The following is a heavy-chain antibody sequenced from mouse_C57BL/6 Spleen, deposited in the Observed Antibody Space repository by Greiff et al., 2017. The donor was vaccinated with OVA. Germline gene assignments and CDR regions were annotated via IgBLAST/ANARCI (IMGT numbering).Heavy chain of an antibody. CDR2: INPNNGGT. J-gene: IGHJ2*01. V-gene: IGHV1-26*01. CDR3: AREAQAYYFDD. CDR1: GYTFTDYY. Sequence: VQLQQSGPELVKPGASVKISCKASGYTFTDYYMNWVKQSHGKSLEWIGDINPNNGGTSYNQKFKGKATLTVDKSSSTAYMELRSLTSEDSAVYYCAREAQAYYFDDWGQGTTLTVSS. D-gene: IGHD3-2*02.